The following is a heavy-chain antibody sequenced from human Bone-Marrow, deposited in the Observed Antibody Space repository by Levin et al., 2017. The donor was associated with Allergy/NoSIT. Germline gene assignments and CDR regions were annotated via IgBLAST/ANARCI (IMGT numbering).Heavy chain of an antibody. V-gene: IGHV3-23*01. D-gene: IGHD3-3*01. Sequence: GGSLRLSCAASGFSFINYFMNWVRQAPGRGLEWVSTISGGGGTTYYADSVKGRFTISRDNSENTLYLQMNDLRAEDTAIYYCTKDDNDFRSETDGRDAWVQGTLVTVSS. CDR2: ISGGGGTT. J-gene: IGHJ5*02. CDR3: TKDDNDFRSETDGRDA. CDR1: GFSFINYF.